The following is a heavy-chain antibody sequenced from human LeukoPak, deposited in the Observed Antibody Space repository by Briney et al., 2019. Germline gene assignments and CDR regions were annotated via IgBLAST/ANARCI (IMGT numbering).Heavy chain of an antibody. V-gene: IGHV3-33*01. J-gene: IGHJ4*02. CDR2: IWSDGTIK. CDR1: GFTFSSYG. D-gene: IGHD3-22*01. CDR3: ARHYDSNSYGPGY. Sequence: GGSLRLSCAASGFTFSSYGMHWVRQAPGKGLEWVAVIWSDGTIKYYADSVKGRFTISRDNSKNTLYLQMNSLRAEDTAVYYCARHYDSNSYGPGYWGQGTLVTVSS.